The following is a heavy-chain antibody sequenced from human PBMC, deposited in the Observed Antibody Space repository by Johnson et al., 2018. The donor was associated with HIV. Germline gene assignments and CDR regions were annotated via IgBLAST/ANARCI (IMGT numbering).Heavy chain of an antibody. CDR1: GFTFRSYG. CDR3: ATECGGDCYDALDS. CDR2: IRYDGNNK. J-gene: IGHJ3*02. V-gene: IGHV3-30*02. Sequence: QVQLVESGGGVVQPGGSLRLSCEVSGFTFRSYGMHWVRQAPGKGLEWVAFIRYDGNNKSYADSVKGRFTISRDNSRSTLYLQMKSLRAEYTAASYCATECGGDCYDALDSWGQGTMVTFSS. D-gene: IGHD2-21*02.